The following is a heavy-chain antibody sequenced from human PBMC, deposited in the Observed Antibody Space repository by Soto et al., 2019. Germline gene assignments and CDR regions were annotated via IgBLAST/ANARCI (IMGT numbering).Heavy chain of an antibody. J-gene: IGHJ4*02. CDR1: GGTFSSYT. Sequence: QVQLVQSGAEVKKPGSSVKVSCKASGGTFSSYTISWVRQAPGQGLEWMGRIIPILGIANYAQKFQGRVTITADKSTSTAYMGLSSLRSEDTAVYYCARDQITMVRGVIFLDWGQGTLVTVSS. V-gene: IGHV1-69*08. CDR2: IIPILGIA. D-gene: IGHD3-10*01. CDR3: ARDQITMVRGVIFLD.